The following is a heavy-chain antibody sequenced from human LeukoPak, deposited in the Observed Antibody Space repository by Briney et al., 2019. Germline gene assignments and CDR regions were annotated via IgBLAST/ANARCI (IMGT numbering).Heavy chain of an antibody. V-gene: IGHV4-39*01. CDR1: GGSISSSSYY. CDR2: IYYSGST. J-gene: IGHJ4*02. D-gene: IGHD3-22*01. CDR3: ARQNFRSGYYTPYYFDY. Sequence: SETLSLTCTVSGGSISSSSYYWGWIRQPPGKGLEWIRSIYYSGSTYYNPSLKSRVTISVDTSKNQFSLKLSSVTAADTAVYYCARQNFRSGYYTPYYFDYWGQGTPVTVSS.